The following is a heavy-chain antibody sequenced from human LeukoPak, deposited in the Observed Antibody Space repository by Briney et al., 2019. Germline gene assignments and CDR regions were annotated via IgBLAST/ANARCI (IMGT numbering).Heavy chain of an antibody. CDR1: GYTFTSYG. V-gene: IGHV1-18*01. CDR2: ISAYNGNT. D-gene: IGHD6-13*01. Sequence: GASVKVSCKASGYTFTSYGISWVRQAPGQGLEWMGWISAYNGNTNYAQKLQGRVTMTTDTSTSTAYMELRSLRSDDTAVYYCARVSQGSSWYVYYYYYYMDVWGKGTTVTISS. CDR3: ARVSQGSSWYVYYYYYYMDV. J-gene: IGHJ6*03.